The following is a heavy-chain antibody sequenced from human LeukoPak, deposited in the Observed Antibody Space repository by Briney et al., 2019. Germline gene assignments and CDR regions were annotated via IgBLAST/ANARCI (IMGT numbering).Heavy chain of an antibody. D-gene: IGHD3-22*01. CDR2: IWYDGSNK. Sequence: GGALRLSCATSGFTFSCYGMHWGRQAPGKGLEWVAVIWYDGSNKYYADSVKGRFTISRDNSKNTLYLQMNSLRAEDTAVYYCATDAQYYYDSSGYPDYWGKATLVTVTS. CDR3: ATDAQYYYDSSGYPDY. V-gene: IGHV3-33*01. CDR1: GFTFSCYG. J-gene: IGHJ4*02.